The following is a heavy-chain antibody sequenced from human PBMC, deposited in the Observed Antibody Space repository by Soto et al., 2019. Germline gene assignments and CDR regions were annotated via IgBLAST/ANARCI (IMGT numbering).Heavy chain of an antibody. D-gene: IGHD4-17*01. J-gene: IGHJ4*02. V-gene: IGHV4-39*01. CDR3: ARDYGDYGFGY. CDR1: GGSISSSSYY. CDR2: IYYSGST. Sequence: SETLSLTCTVSGGSISSSSYYWGWIRQPPGKGLEWIGSIYYSGSTYYNPSLKSRVTISVDTSKNQFSLKLSSVTAADTAVYYCARDYGDYGFGYWGQGTLVTVSS.